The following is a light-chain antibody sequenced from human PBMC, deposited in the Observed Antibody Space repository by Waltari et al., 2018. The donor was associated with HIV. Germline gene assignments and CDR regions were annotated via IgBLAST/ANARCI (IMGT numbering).Light chain of an antibody. CDR2: DVS. V-gene: IGLV2-11*01. J-gene: IGLJ1*01. Sequence: QSALTQPRSVSWSPGQSVTISCTGTSSDVGAYNYVSWYQQHPGRAPKLMIYDVSQRPSRVPDRFSGSKSGNTASLTISGLQAEDEADYYCCSYASSYTFYVFGTGTKVTVL. CDR3: CSYASSYTFYV. CDR1: SSDVGAYNY.